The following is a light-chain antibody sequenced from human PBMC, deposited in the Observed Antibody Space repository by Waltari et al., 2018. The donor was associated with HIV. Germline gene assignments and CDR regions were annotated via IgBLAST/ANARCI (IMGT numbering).Light chain of an antibody. CDR2: LGS. CDR3: MQTLQSPWT. J-gene: IGKJ1*01. CDR1: QSLLHSNGYTC. Sequence: DIVMTQCPLSLSVTPGEPASIACRPNQSLLHSNGYTCLDWYLQKPGQSPQVLIYLGSNRASGVPDRFSGSGSGADFIRKISRVEAEDIGIYYCMQTLQSPWTFGQGTKVEVK. V-gene: IGKV2-28*01.